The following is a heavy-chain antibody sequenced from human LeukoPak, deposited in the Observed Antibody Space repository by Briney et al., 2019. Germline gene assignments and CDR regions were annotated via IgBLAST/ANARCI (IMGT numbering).Heavy chain of an antibody. V-gene: IGHV4-39*01. CDR2: IYYSGST. D-gene: IGHD3/OR15-3a*01. J-gene: IGHJ4*02. CDR3: ARQTGSGLFILP. CDR1: GGSISSSSYY. Sequence: SETLSLTCTVSGGSISSSSYYWGWIRQPPGKGLEWIGSIYYSGSTYYNPSLKSRVTISVDTSKNQFSLRLTSVTAADTAVYYCARQTGSGLFILPGGQGTLVTVSS.